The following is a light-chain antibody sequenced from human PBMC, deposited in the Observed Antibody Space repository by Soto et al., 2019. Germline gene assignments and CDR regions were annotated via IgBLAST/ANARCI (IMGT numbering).Light chain of an antibody. CDR3: QHYNSYSEA. Sequence: DIQMTQSPSTLSGSVGDRVIITCRASQTISSWLAWYQQKPGKAPKLLIYKASTLKSGVPSRFSGSGSGTGFTLTISSLQPDDLATYYCQHYNSYSEAFGQGTKVERK. V-gene: IGKV1-5*03. CDR1: QTISSW. CDR2: KAS. J-gene: IGKJ1*01.